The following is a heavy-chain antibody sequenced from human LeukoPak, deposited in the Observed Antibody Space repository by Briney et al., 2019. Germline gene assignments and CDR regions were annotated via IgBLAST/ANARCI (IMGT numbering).Heavy chain of an antibody. V-gene: IGHV3-11*04. CDR1: RFTFSDYY. CDR2: ISGSGSPT. Sequence: GGSLRLSCAASRFTFSDYYMSWIRQAPGRGLEWVSYISGSGSPTNYADSVKGRFTISRDNAKNSLYLQMNSLRAEDTALYYCATSARTYIGSSLDYWGQGTLVTVSS. D-gene: IGHD2-15*01. J-gene: IGHJ4*02. CDR3: ATSARTYIGSSLDY.